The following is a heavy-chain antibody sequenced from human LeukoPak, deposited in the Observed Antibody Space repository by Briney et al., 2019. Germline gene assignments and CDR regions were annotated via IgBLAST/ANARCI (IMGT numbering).Heavy chain of an antibody. J-gene: IGHJ4*02. V-gene: IGHV3-33*06. CDR1: GFTFSIYA. CDR3: AKVTDSSGYYPSDY. CDR2: IWYDGSNK. Sequence: GGSLRLSCAASGFTFSIYAMHWVRQAPGKGLEWVAVIWYDGSNKYYADSVKGRSTISRDNSKNTVYLQMNSLTAEDTAVYYCAKVTDSSGYYPSDYRGQGTLVTVSS. D-gene: IGHD3-22*01.